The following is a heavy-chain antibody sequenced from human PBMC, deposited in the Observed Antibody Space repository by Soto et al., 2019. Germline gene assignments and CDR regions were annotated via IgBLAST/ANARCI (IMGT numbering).Heavy chain of an antibody. V-gene: IGHV3-53*01. D-gene: IGHD4-17*01. CDR1: GFTVSSNY. Sequence: EVQLVESGGGLIQPGGSLRLSCAASGFTVSSNYMSWVRQAPGKGLEWVSVIYSGGSTYYADSVKGRFTISRDNSKSTLYLQMNSLRAEDTAVYYCAREAVTTTGDGDYYYYGMDVWGQGTTVTVSS. CDR2: IYSGGST. CDR3: AREAVTTTGDGDYYYYGMDV. J-gene: IGHJ6*02.